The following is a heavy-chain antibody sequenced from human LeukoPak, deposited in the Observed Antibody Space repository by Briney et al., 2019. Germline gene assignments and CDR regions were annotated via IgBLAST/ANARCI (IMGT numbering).Heavy chain of an antibody. CDR2: ISSSSYI. J-gene: IGHJ4*02. D-gene: IGHD3-9*01. CDR3: ARETYYDILTGYRHFDY. Sequence: GGSLRLSCADSGFTFSSYSMNWVRQAPGKGLEWVSSISSSSYIYYADSVKGRFTISRDNAKNSLYLQMNSLRAEDTAVYYCARETYYDILTGYRHFDYWGQGTLVTVSS. CDR1: GFTFSSYS. V-gene: IGHV3-21*01.